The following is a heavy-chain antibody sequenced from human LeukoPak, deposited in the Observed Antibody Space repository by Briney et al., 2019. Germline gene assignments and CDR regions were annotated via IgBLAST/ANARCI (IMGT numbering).Heavy chain of an antibody. V-gene: IGHV4-59*08. J-gene: IGHJ3*01. D-gene: IGHD1/OR15-1a*01. CDR2: IFYSGST. CDR1: GCSMSDYY. Sequence: SETLSLTCSVSGCSMSDYYWSWIRQPPGKGLEWIAYIFYSGSTNYNPSLKSRVTISVDTSKKQFSLKMRSVTAADTAVYYCASFPNTLDAFDVWGQGTMVTVSS. CDR3: ASFPNTLDAFDV.